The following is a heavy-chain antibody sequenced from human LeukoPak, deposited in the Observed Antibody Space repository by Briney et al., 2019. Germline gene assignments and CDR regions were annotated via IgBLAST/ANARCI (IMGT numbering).Heavy chain of an antibody. CDR1: GFTFSSYA. D-gene: IGHD1-26*01. V-gene: IGHV3-23*01. CDR3: AKADAPYSGSYDY. Sequence: GGSLRLSCAASGFTFSSYAMSWVRQAPGKGLEWVSAISGSGGSTYYAVSVKGRFTISRDNSKNTLYLQMNSLRAKDTAVYYCAKADAPYSGSYDYWGQGTLVTVSS. CDR2: ISGSGGST. J-gene: IGHJ4*02.